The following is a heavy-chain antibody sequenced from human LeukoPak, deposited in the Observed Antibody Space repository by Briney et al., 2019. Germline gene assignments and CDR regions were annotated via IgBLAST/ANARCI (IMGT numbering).Heavy chain of an antibody. CDR2: INPNSGGT. Sequence: ASVKVFCKASGYTFTGYYMHWVRQAPGQGLEWMGWINPNSGGTNYAQKFQGRVTMTRDTSISTAYMELSRLRSDDTAVYYCARLPYTMVRGVDDAFDIWGQGTMVTVSS. D-gene: IGHD3-10*01. CDR3: ARLPYTMVRGVDDAFDI. V-gene: IGHV1-2*02. J-gene: IGHJ3*02. CDR1: GYTFTGYY.